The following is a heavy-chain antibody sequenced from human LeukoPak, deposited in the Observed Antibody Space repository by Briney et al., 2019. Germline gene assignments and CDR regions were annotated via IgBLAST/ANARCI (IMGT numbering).Heavy chain of an antibody. CDR2: ISSDGSLE. J-gene: IGHJ4*02. Sequence: GGSLRLSCAASGFTFSSYAMHWVRQAPGKGLEWLAVISSDGSLEYYADSVRGRFTISRDNSKYTLYLQMNSLRPEDTAVYYCARDPVPAAARHFDYWGQGTLVTVSS. D-gene: IGHD2-2*01. CDR1: GFTFSSYA. CDR3: ARDPVPAAARHFDY. V-gene: IGHV3-30-3*01.